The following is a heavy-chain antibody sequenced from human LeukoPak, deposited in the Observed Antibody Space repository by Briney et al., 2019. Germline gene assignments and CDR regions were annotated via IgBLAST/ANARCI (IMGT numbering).Heavy chain of an antibody. Sequence: GGSLRLSCAASGFTVSSNYMSWVRQAPGKGLEWVSVIYSGGSTYYAGSVKGRFTISRHNSKNTLYLQMNSLRAEDTAVYYWARTPLAYYGMDVWGQGTTVTVSS. J-gene: IGHJ6*02. CDR2: IYSGGST. V-gene: IGHV3-53*04. CDR3: ARTPLAYYGMDV. CDR1: GFTVSSNY.